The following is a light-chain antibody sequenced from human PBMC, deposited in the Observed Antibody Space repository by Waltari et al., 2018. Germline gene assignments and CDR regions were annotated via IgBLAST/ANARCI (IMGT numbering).Light chain of an antibody. CDR2: GVK. V-gene: IGLV2-14*01. J-gene: IGLJ1*01. Sequence: SALTQPASVSGSPGQSITLSCIGTGSAVVSYNYVSWHQQLPGKAPKVMIYGVKNRPSGVSNRFSGSKSGNTASLIISGLQADDEADYYCSSYTSNGTLVFGTGTKVTVV. CDR1: GSAVVSYNY. CDR3: SSYTSNGTLV.